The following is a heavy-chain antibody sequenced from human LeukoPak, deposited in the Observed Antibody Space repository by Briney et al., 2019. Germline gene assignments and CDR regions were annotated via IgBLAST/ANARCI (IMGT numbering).Heavy chain of an antibody. CDR3: ARYYYDSSGYFPLDY. J-gene: IGHJ4*02. Sequence: ASVKVSCKASPDTFTRYGITWVRQAPGQGLEWMGWIRAYNGDTNYAQRFQGRVTMTTDTSTSTAYMELRSLRSDDTAVYYCARYYYDSSGYFPLDYWGQGTLVTVSS. CDR2: IRAYNGDT. CDR1: PDTFTRYG. D-gene: IGHD3-22*01. V-gene: IGHV1-18*01.